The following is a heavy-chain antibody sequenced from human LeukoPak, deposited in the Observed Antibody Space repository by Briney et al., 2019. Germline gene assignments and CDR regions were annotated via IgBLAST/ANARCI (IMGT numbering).Heavy chain of an antibody. Sequence: GGSLRLSCAASGFTFSSYWMSWVRQAPGKGLEWVANIKQDGSEKYYVDSVKGRFTISRDNAKNSLYLQMNSLRAEDTAVYYCARGFGSGWRTSTYYMDVWGKGTTVTVSS. V-gene: IGHV3-7*01. D-gene: IGHD6-19*01. CDR2: IKQDGSEK. CDR3: ARGFGSGWRTSTYYMDV. J-gene: IGHJ6*03. CDR1: GFTFSSYW.